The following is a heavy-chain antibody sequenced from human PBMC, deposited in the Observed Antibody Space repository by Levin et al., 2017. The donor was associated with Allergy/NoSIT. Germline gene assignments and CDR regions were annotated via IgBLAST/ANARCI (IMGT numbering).Heavy chain of an antibody. J-gene: IGHJ4*02. D-gene: IGHD5-18*01. Sequence: ETLSLTCAASGFTFSNYWMHWVRQAPGKGLVWVSRINNDGSITNYADSVKGRFTISRDDAKSTLYLQMNSLRVEDTAVYYCARGASGYSYGWGQGILVTVSS. V-gene: IGHV3-74*01. CDR3: ARGASGYSYG. CDR2: INNDGSIT. CDR1: GFTFSNYW.